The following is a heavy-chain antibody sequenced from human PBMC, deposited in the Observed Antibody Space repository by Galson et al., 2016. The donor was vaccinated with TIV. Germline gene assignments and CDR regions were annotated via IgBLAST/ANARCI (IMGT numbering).Heavy chain of an antibody. CDR3: TRAAGKNGASCYATCETFDI. Sequence: CAISGDSVSSDSAAWNWVRQSPSRGLEWLGRTYYRSRWYYDYKVSVKSRITINPDTSNNQFSLQPNSVTPEDTAVYYCTRAAGKNGASCYATCETFDIWGQGTMVTVAS. J-gene: IGHJ3*02. D-gene: IGHD2-2*01. CDR1: GDSVSSDSAA. CDR2: TYYRSRWYY. V-gene: IGHV6-1*01.